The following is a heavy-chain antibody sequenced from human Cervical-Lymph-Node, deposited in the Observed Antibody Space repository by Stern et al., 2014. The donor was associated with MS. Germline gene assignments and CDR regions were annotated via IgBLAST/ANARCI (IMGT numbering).Heavy chain of an antibody. V-gene: IGHV1-24*01. CDR3: VTREGGSRDYELLYRYGMDV. CDR1: RDSLTELY. D-gene: IGHD2-2*02. CDR2: FDPAYGDT. J-gene: IGHJ6*02. Sequence: QVQLVQSGAEVKKPGASVRVSCKVSRDSLTELYMHWVRPAPGKGLGWMGGFDPAYGDTCYAPQFQGRVTVTEDTSADTAYMEMSSLRSDDTAVYYCVTREGGSRDYELLYRYGMDVWGQGTTVSVSS.